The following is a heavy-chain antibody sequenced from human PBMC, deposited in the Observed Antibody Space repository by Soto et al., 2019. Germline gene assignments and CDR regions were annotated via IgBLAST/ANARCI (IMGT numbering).Heavy chain of an antibody. D-gene: IGHD3-16*01. CDR1: GVTFSDYY. V-gene: IGHV3-11*01. CDR3: ARSRRRGVYYYYGMDV. CDR2: ISSSGSTI. Sequence: GGALRLSCAASGVTFSDYYMSWIRQAPGKGLEWVSYISSSGSTIYYADSVKGRFTISRDNAKNSLYLQMNSLRAEDTAVYYCARSRRRGVYYYYGMDVWGQGTTFPVP. J-gene: IGHJ6*02.